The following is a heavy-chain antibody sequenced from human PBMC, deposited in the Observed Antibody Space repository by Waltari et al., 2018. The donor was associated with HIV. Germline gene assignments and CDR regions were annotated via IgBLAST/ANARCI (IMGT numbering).Heavy chain of an antibody. J-gene: IGHJ4*02. D-gene: IGHD4-17*01. Sequence: EVQLVESGGGLVQPGGSLKLSCEASAFTFSASAMHWVRQASGKGLEWVGRIRSKVNSYATTYTESVKGRFTISRDDSKNTAYLQMNSLKTEDTAVYYCTGDYGDYGENDYWGQGTLVTVSS. CDR1: AFTFSASA. CDR3: TGDYGDYGENDY. CDR2: IRSKVNSYAT. V-gene: IGHV3-73*02.